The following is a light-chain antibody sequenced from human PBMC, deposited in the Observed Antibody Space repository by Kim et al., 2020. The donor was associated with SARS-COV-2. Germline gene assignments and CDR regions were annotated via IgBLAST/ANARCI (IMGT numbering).Light chain of an antibody. Sequence: MVTISCSGSISNIGKNYVSWYQQLPGTAPKLLIYDTYKRPSGISDRFSGSKSSTSATLEIAGLQTGDEAVYYCGSWDSSLNTGQVFGGGTQLTVL. V-gene: IGLV1-51*01. CDR3: GSWDSSLNTGQV. J-gene: IGLJ2*01. CDR1: ISNIGKNY. CDR2: DTY.